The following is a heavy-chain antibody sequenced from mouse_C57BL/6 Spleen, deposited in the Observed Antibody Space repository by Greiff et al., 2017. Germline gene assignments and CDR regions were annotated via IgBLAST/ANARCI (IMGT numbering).Heavy chain of an antibody. V-gene: IGHV10-1*01. CDR1: GFSFNTYA. CDR2: IRSKSNNYAT. Sequence: EVQLVESGGGLVQPKGSLKLSCAASGFSFNTYAMNWVRQAPGKGLEWVARIRSKSNNYATYYADSVKDRFTISRDDSESMLYLLMNNLKAEDTAMYYCVRHAVFYAMDYWGQGTSVTVSS. CDR3: VRHAVFYAMDY. J-gene: IGHJ4*01.